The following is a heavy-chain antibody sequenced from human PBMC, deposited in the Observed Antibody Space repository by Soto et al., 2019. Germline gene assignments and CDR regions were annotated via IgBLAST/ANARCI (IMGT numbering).Heavy chain of an antibody. V-gene: IGHV4-30-2*01. CDR1: GGSIIGRGYC. Sequence: SETLSLTCAVAGGSIIGRGYCWSWIRQPPGKGLEWIGYIYHSGSTYYNPSLKSRVTISVDRSKNQFSLKLSSVTAADTAVYYCARGGSPLYYYYGMDVWGQGTTVTVSS. CDR2: IYHSGST. J-gene: IGHJ6*02. CDR3: ARGGSPLYYYYGMDV.